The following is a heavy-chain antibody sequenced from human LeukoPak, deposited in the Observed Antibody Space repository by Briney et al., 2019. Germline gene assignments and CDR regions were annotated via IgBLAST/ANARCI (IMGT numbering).Heavy chain of an antibody. V-gene: IGHV3-23*01. CDR1: GFTFDDYG. Sequence: GGSLRLSCAASGFTFDDYGLSWVRQAPGKGLEWVSAISGSGGSTYYADSVKGRFTISRDNSKNTLYLQMNSLRAEDTAVYYCAKDRVRAVAGDWFDPWGQGTLVTVSS. CDR2: ISGSGGST. J-gene: IGHJ5*02. D-gene: IGHD6-19*01. CDR3: AKDRVRAVAGDWFDP.